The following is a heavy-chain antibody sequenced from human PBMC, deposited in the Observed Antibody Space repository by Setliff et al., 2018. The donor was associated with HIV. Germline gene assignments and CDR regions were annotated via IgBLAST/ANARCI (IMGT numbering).Heavy chain of an antibody. V-gene: IGHV3-23*01. D-gene: IGHD5-18*01. CDR1: GFAFSSNA. Sequence: PGGSLRLSCEASGFAFSSNAMSWVRQSPGKGLEWVSSLSDSGGTTFYVDSAKGRFIISRDNSQNTLYLQMNSLRADDTAIYYCAKGFRPVDTALVSGPTYWGQGIRVTVSS. J-gene: IGHJ4*02. CDR3: AKGFRPVDTALVSGPTY. CDR2: LSDSGGTT.